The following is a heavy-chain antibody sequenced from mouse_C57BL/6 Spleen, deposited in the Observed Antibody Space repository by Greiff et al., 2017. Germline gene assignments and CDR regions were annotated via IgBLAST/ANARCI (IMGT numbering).Heavy chain of an antibody. Sequence: QVQLQQSGAELVRPGASVKLSCKASGYTFTDYYINWVKQRPGQGLEWIARIYPGSGNTYYNEKFKGKATLTAEKSSSTAYMQLSSLTSEDSAVYFCARCTTVVVRGNYFDYWGHGTTLTVSS. D-gene: IGHD1-1*01. J-gene: IGHJ2*01. CDR2: IYPGSGNT. CDR1: GYTFTDYY. V-gene: IGHV1-76*01. CDR3: ARCTTVVVRGNYFDY.